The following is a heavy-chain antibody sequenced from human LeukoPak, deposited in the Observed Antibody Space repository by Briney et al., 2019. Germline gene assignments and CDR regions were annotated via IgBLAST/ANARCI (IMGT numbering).Heavy chain of an antibody. Sequence: GRSLRLSCAASGFTFDDYAMHWVRQAPGKGLEWVSGISWNSGSIGYADSVKGRFTISRDNAKNSLYLQMNSLRAEDTALYYCAKDMRSGYPCYYYYGMDVWGQGTTVTVSS. CDR2: ISWNSGSI. V-gene: IGHV3-9*01. CDR1: GFTFDDYA. D-gene: IGHD3-3*01. J-gene: IGHJ6*02. CDR3: AKDMRSGYPCYYYYGMDV.